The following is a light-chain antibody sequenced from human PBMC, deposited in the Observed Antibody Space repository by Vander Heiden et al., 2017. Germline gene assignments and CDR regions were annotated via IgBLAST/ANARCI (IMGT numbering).Light chain of an antibody. CDR2: DNN. CDR1: SSNIGNNY. CDR3: GTWDSSLSALV. V-gene: IGLV1-51*01. J-gene: IGLJ3*02. Sequence: QSVLTQPPSVSTAPGQKVTISCSGSSSNIGNNYVSWYQQRPGTAPKLLIYDNNKRPSGIPDRFSGSKSGTSATLGITGLQSGDEADYYCGTWDSSLSALVFGGGTKLTVL.